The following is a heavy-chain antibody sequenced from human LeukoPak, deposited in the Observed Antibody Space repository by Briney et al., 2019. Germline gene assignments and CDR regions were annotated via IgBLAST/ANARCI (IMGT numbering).Heavy chain of an antibody. Sequence: GGSLRLSCAASGFTFDDYAMHWVRQTPGEGLEWVSLVSWNGRSTRYADSVKGRFTISRDNSKNSLYLQMNSLRPEDTALYYCAKDTVSSGYSYYAMDVWGKGTTVTVSS. D-gene: IGHD5-18*01. CDR3: AKDTVSSGYSYYAMDV. J-gene: IGHJ6*04. V-gene: IGHV3-43D*04. CDR1: GFTFDDYA. CDR2: VSWNGRST.